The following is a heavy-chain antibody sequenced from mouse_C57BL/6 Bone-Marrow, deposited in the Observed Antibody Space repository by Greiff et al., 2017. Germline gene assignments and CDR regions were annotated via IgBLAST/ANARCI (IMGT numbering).Heavy chain of an antibody. D-gene: IGHD2-4*01. CDR1: GYTFTSYW. Sequence: QVQLQQPGAELVKPGASVKMSCKASGYTFTSYWITWVKQRPGQGLGWIRDIYPGSGSTNYNEKFKSKATLTVDTSSSTAYMQLSSLTSEDSAVYYCAIRFYDYDGGFAYWGQGTLVTVSA. J-gene: IGHJ3*01. CDR2: IYPGSGST. V-gene: IGHV1-55*01. CDR3: AIRFYDYDGGFAY.